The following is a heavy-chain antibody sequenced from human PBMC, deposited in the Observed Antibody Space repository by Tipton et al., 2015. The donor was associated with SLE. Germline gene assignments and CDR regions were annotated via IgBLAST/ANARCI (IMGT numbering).Heavy chain of an antibody. D-gene: IGHD4-11*01. V-gene: IGHV4-34*01. CDR3: ARMGTYSNYLDY. CDR2: INHSGST. Sequence: FSSYAMSWVRQAPGKGLEWIGEINHSGSTNYNPSLKSRVTISVDTSKNQFSLKLSSVTAADTAVYYCARMGTYSNYLDYWGQGTLVTVSS. CDR1: FSSYA. J-gene: IGHJ4*02.